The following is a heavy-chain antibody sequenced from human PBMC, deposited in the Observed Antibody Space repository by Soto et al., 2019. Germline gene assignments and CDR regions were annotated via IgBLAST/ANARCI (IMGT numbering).Heavy chain of an antibody. J-gene: IGHJ4*02. D-gene: IGHD6-19*01. CDR2: IIPILGIA. CDR1: GGTFSSYT. Sequence: QVQLVQSGAEVKKPGSSVKVSCKASGGTFSSYTISWVRQAPGQGLEWMGRIIPILGIANYAQKFQGRVTITADKSTSTAYMELRSLRSEDTAVYYCARSVYSSGWYGFDYWGQGTLVTVSS. CDR3: ARSVYSSGWYGFDY. V-gene: IGHV1-69*02.